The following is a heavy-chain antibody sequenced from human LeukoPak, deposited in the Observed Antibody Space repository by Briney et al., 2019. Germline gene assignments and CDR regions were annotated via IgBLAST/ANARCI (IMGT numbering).Heavy chain of an antibody. V-gene: IGHV3-23*05. J-gene: IGHJ4*02. CDR3: ARGLGYCSGGSCLHFDY. Sequence: GGSLRLSCAASGFTFSSYAMSWVRQAPGKGLEWVSLIYSSGTTYYADSVKGRFTISRDNAKNSLYLQMNSLRAEDTAVYYCARGLGYCSGGSCLHFDYWGQGTLVTVSS. D-gene: IGHD2-15*01. CDR2: IYSSGTT. CDR1: GFTFSSYA.